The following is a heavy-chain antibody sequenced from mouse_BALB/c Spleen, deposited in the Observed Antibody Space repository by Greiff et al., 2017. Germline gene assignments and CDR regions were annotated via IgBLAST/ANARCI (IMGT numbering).Heavy chain of an antibody. CDR1: GFSLTSYG. J-gene: IGHJ3*01. Sequence: VKLMESGPGLVAPSQSLSITCTVSGFSLTSYGVHWVRQPPGKGLEWLGVIWAGGSTNYNSALMSRLSISKDNSKGQVFLKMNSLQTDDTAMYYCARDQERRAFAYWGQGTLVTVSA. V-gene: IGHV2-9*02. CDR3: ARDQERRAFAY. CDR2: IWAGGST. D-gene: IGHD2-14*01.